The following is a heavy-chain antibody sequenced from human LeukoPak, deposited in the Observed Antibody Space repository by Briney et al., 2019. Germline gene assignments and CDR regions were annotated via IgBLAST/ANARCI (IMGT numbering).Heavy chain of an antibody. CDR1: GFMLDEFA. CDR3: AKGTGRYWTFFDT. Sequence: GRSLRLSCAPSGFMLDEFAMHWVRPAPGEGVEWVSGISWNSGSLDYAVSVRGRFTISRDNAKNCLFLQMNSLRPEDTAFYYCAKGTGRYWTFFDTWGQGTLVTVSS. CDR2: ISWNSGSL. D-gene: IGHD1-26*01. J-gene: IGHJ4*02. V-gene: IGHV3-9*01.